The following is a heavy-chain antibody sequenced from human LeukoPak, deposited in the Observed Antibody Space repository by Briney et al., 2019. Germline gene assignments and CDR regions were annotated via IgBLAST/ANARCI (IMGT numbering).Heavy chain of an antibody. Sequence: GGSLTLSCAASGFPFSSYGMHWVRQAPGEGLEWVSFISNDGANEKYADSVKGRLTISRDNSKNTLYLQMNSLRGDDTGMYFCAKDSSTSNYYYGLDVWGQGTTVTVSS. J-gene: IGHJ6*02. CDR1: GFPFSSYG. CDR3: AKDSSTSNYYYGLDV. CDR2: ISNDGANE. D-gene: IGHD6-13*01. V-gene: IGHV3-30*02.